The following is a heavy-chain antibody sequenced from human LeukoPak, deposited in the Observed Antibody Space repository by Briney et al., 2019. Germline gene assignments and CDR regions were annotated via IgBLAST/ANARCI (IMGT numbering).Heavy chain of an antibody. CDR2: IYYSGST. V-gene: IGHV4-61*01. D-gene: IGHD3-22*01. Sequence: PSETLSLTCTVSGGSVSSGSYYWSWIRQPPGKGLAWIGYIYYSGSTNYNPSLKSRVTISVDTSKNQFSLKLSSVTAADTAVYYCARDGWGYDSSGLDYWGQGTLVTVSS. CDR3: ARDGWGYDSSGLDY. CDR1: GGSVSSGSYY. J-gene: IGHJ4*02.